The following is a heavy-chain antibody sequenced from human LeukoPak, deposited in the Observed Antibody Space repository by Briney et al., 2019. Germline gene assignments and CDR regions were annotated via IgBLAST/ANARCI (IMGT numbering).Heavy chain of an antibody. Sequence: GGSLRLSCSASGFTFTTYAMSWVRQAPGKGLEWVSAISGSGSSTYYADSVKGRFTISRDNSKNTLFLQMNSLRAEDTAVYYCARVRYCSSTSCSDWYFDLWGRGTLVTVSS. CDR3: ARVRYCSSTSCSDWYFDL. J-gene: IGHJ2*01. CDR1: GFTFTTYA. V-gene: IGHV3-23*01. CDR2: ISGSGSST. D-gene: IGHD2-2*01.